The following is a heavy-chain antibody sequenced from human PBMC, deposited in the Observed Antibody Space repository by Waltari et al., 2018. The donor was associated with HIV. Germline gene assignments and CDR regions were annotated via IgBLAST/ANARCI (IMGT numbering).Heavy chain of an antibody. CDR2: IIPILGTA. D-gene: IGHD2-15*01. J-gene: IGHJ6*02. V-gene: IGHV1-69*13. CDR1: GVTFSRYA. CDR3: ARLLYCSGGSCYLVVGMDV. Sequence: QVQLVQSGAAVKKPGSSVTVSCKASGVTFSRYATSWVRQPPRTALEWMGGIIPILGTANYAQKFQGRVTITADESTSTAYMELSSLRSEDTAVYYCARLLYCSGGSCYLVVGMDVWGQGTTVTVSS.